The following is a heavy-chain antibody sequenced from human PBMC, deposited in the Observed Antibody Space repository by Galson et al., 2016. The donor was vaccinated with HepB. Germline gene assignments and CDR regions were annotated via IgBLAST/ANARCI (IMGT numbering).Heavy chain of an antibody. Sequence: QSGAEVKKPGESLKISCKASGYSFTTHWIGWVRQMSGKGMEWMGITYPGDAETTYSPSFQGQVTISADKSRTTAYLQWNRLKASDTAMYYCTRMAPGGIWVSIRENTPKVGDYWGQETLVTVSS. CDR3: TRMAPGGIWVSIRENTPKVGDY. CDR1: GYSFTTHW. V-gene: IGHV5-51*01. D-gene: IGHD3-16*01. CDR2: TYPGDAET. J-gene: IGHJ4*02.